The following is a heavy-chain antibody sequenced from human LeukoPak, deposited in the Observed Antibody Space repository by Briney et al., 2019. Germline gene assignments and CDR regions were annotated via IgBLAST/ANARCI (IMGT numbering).Heavy chain of an antibody. CDR3: SRKGSNWDLLVDH. J-gene: IGHJ4*02. D-gene: IGHD1-1*01. V-gene: IGHV3-21*01. Sequence: GGSLRLSCAASGFTFSSYSMNWVRQAPGKGLEWVSFISSHSDYIYYTDSVKGRFTISRDNANNSLFLQMNSLRVDDTAVYYCSRKGSNWDLLVDHWGQGIQATVSS. CDR1: GFTFSSYS. CDR2: ISSHSDYI.